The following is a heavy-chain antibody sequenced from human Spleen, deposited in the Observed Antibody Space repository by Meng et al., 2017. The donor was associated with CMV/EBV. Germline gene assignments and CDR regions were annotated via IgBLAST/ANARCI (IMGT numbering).Heavy chain of an antibody. CDR1: GGSINSGDYY. V-gene: IGHV4-31*03. CDR2: IHNSGST. Sequence: CTVSGGSINSGDYYWSWIRQHPGKGLEWIGYIHNSGSTYYNPSLKSRVTISVDTSKNQFSLKLSSVTAADTAVYYCAKDDVRYAWFDPWGQGTLVTVSS. D-gene: IGHD3-10*02. J-gene: IGHJ5*02. CDR3: AKDDVRYAWFDP.